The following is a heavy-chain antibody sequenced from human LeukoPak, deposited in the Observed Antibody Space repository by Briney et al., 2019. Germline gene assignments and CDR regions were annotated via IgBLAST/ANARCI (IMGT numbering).Heavy chain of an antibody. CDR3: ARPLYCSSTSCSGYLDL. V-gene: IGHV1-46*01. CDR2: INPSGGST. Sequence: ASVKVSCKASGYTFTSYYMDWVRQAPGQGLEWMGIINPSGGSTSYAQKFQGRVTMTRDMSTSTVYMELSSLRSEDTAVYYCARPLYCSSTSCSGYLDLWGRGTLVTVSS. D-gene: IGHD2-2*01. CDR1: GYTFTSYY. J-gene: IGHJ2*01.